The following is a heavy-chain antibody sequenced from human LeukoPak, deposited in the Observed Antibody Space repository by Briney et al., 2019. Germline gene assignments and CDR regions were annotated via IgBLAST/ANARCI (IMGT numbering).Heavy chain of an antibody. Sequence: GGSLRLSCAASGFTSSNYAMNWVRQAPGKGLEWVSAISGSGADTYYADSVKGRFTISRDNSKNTLYLQMNSLRAEDTAIYFCAKELRRAPTYYFDYWGQGTLVTVSS. CDR1: GFTSSNYA. J-gene: IGHJ4*02. CDR2: ISGSGADT. D-gene: IGHD2-15*01. CDR3: AKELRRAPTYYFDY. V-gene: IGHV3-23*01.